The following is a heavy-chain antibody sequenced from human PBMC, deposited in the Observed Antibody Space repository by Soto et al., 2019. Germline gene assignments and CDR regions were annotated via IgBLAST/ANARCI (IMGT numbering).Heavy chain of an antibody. CDR1: GFTFSSYA. J-gene: IGHJ6*02. Sequence: GGSLRLSCAASGFTFSSYAMSRVRQAPGKGLEWLSAISGSSGSTYYADSVRGRFTISRDNSKNTLYLQMNSLRAEDTAVYYCADVWRPALYYYDSRGYRTDYYYYGMDVWGQGTTVTVSS. CDR3: ADVWRPALYYYDSRGYRTDYYYYGMDV. V-gene: IGHV3-23*01. CDR2: ISGSSGST. D-gene: IGHD3-22*01.